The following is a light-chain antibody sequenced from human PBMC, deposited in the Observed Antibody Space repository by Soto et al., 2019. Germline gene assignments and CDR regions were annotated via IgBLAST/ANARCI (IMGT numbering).Light chain of an antibody. CDR1: SSDVGRYNY. CDR2: DVN. V-gene: IGLV2-14*03. J-gene: IGLJ1*01. Sequence: QSVLTQPASVSGSPGQSITISCTGTSSDVGRYNYVSWYQQHPGKAPKLMIYDVNTRPSGVSNRFSGSKSGNTASLTISGVQAEDEADYYCSSFTASTTQVFGPGTKVTVL. CDR3: SSFTASTTQV.